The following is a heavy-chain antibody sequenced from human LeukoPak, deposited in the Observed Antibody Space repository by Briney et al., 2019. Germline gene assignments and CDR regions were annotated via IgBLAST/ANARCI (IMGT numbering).Heavy chain of an antibody. V-gene: IGHV4-59*01. J-gene: IGHJ6*02. Sequence: SETLSLTCGVSGGAITNYYWNWIRQAPGKGLEWLGYIYYSGSTNYNPSLKSRVTVSVDTSKNQFSLKLSSVTAADTAVYYCARDCSGGSCYFGYGMDVWGQGTTVTVSS. CDR1: GGAITNYY. CDR3: ARDCSGGSCYFGYGMDV. D-gene: IGHD2-15*01. CDR2: IYYSGST.